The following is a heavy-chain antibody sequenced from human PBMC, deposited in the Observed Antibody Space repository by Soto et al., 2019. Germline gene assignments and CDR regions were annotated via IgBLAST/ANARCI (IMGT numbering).Heavy chain of an antibody. J-gene: IGHJ4*02. CDR3: AREGRVTMVRGVPLRWYYFDY. CDR1: GITFGSRA. D-gene: IGHD3-10*01. V-gene: IGHV3-23*01. CDR2: ITDSGGDA. Sequence: GSLRLSCVASGITFGSRAMSWVRQAPGEGLEWVSTITDSGGDAKYADSVRGRFAISRDNSKNTLYLQMNSLRAEDTAVYYCAREGRVTMVRGVPLRWYYFDYWGQGTLVTVSS.